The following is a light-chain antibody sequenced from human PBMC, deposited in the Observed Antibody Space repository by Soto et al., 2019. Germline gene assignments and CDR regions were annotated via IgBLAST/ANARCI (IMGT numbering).Light chain of an antibody. CDR3: QHLNSWPPIT. J-gene: IGKJ5*01. CDR2: TAS. V-gene: IGKV1-9*01. Sequence: DIPLTQSPSFLSASVGDTVTITCRASQDISSYLAWYQQKPGKAPKVVIHTASTLESGVPPRFSGSGSGTHFTLTISNLQPEDFATYYCQHLNSWPPITFGQGTRLDIK. CDR1: QDISSY.